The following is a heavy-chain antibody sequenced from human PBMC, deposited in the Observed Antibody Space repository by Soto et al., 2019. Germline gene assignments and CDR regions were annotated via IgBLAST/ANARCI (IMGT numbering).Heavy chain of an antibody. V-gene: IGHV1-69*13. Sequence: SVKLSCKASGGTFSGYAISWVRQAPGQGLEWMGGIIPIFNTPIYAQKFQGRVTITADESTTTAYMELSSLRSEDTAVYYCARDLSSSPSNYYYNMDVWGQGTTVTVSS. CDR2: IIPIFNTP. D-gene: IGHD6-6*01. CDR1: GGTFSGYA. J-gene: IGHJ6*02. CDR3: ARDLSSSPSNYYYNMDV.